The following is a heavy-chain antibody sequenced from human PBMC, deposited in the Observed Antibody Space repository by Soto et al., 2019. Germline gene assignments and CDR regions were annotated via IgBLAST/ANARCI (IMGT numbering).Heavy chain of an antibody. Sequence: EVQLLESGGGLVQPGGSLRLSCAASGFTFSSYAMSWVRQAPGKGLEWVSCISGSGGSTYYADSVKGRFTVSRDNSRNTLYLQMNSLRAEDTAVYDCAKIPGAATSWYFDLWGRGTLVTVSS. CDR2: ISGSGGST. CDR3: AKIPGAATSWYFDL. CDR1: GFTFSSYA. D-gene: IGHD6-19*01. V-gene: IGHV3-23*01. J-gene: IGHJ2*01.